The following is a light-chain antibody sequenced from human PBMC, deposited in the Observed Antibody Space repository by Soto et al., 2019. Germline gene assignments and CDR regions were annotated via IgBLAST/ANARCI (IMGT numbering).Light chain of an antibody. CDR1: QSVSSY. V-gene: IGKV3-20*01. CDR3: QQYGSSGT. Sequence: EIVLTQSPATLYLSPGERATLSCRASQSVSSYLAWFQQRPGQPPRLLIYGASNRATGIPDRFSGSGSGTDFTLTISRLEPEDFAVYYCQQYGSSGTFGQGTKVDTK. J-gene: IGKJ1*01. CDR2: GAS.